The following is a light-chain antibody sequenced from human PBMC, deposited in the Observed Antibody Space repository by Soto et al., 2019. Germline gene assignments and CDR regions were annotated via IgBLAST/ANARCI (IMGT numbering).Light chain of an antibody. Sequence: EIVLTQSPATLSLSPGERVNLSCRACQSVSNYLAWYQQKPGQAPRLLIYGASTRATGIPDRISGRGSGTDFTLTISRLEPEDFAVYYCQQYGISPNTFGQGTKVDIK. J-gene: IGKJ2*01. CDR2: GAS. CDR1: QSVSNY. V-gene: IGKV3-20*01. CDR3: QQYGISPNT.